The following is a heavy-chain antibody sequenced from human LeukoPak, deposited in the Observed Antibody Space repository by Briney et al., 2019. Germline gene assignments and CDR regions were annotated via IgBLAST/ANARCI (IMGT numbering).Heavy chain of an antibody. V-gene: IGHV4-31*03. CDR1: GGSINSGVYY. CDR3: ARTAGWSYGFDY. J-gene: IGHJ4*02. CDR2: IFYSGST. D-gene: IGHD3-16*01. Sequence: SQTLSLTCTVSGGSINSGVYYWSWIRQYPGKGLEWIGSIFYSGSTYYNPSLKSRFTISVDTSKNQFSLKLSSVTAADTAVYYCARTAGWSYGFDYWGQGTLVTVSS.